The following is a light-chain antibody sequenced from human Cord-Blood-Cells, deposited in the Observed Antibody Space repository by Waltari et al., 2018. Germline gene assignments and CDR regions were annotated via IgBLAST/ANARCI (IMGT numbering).Light chain of an antibody. CDR1: SSDVGGYNY. J-gene: IGLJ2*01. CDR3: SSYAGSNKWV. Sequence: QSALTQPPSASGSPGQSLTISRTGTSSDVGGYNYVSWYQLHPGKAPKLMVYEVSERPAGVPDRFSGSKSCNTSSLTVAGRQAEDESDYYCSSYAGSNKWVCGGGTKLTVL. V-gene: IGLV2-8*01. CDR2: EVS.